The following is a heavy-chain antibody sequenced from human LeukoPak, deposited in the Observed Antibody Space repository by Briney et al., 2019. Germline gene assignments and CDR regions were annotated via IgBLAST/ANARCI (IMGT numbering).Heavy chain of an antibody. Sequence: SETLSLTCTVSGGSISSGGYYWGWIRQHPGKGLEWIGYIYYSGSTYYNPSLKSRVTISVDTSKNQFSLKLSSVTAADTAVYYCARAHGSGYSSDAFDIWGQGTMVTVSS. CDR1: GGSISSGGYY. J-gene: IGHJ3*02. CDR2: IYYSGST. V-gene: IGHV4-31*03. D-gene: IGHD3-22*01. CDR3: ARAHGSGYSSDAFDI.